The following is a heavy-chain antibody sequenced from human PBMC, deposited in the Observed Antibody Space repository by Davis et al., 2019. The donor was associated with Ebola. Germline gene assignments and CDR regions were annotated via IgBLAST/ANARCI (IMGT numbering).Heavy chain of an antibody. CDR1: GYSFTSYW. CDR2: IYPGDSDT. J-gene: IGHJ4*02. CDR3: ARLRVYSSSWSFYY. V-gene: IGHV5-51*01. Sequence: KVSCKGSGYSFTSYWIGWVRQMLGKGLEWMGIIYPGDSDTRYSPSFQGQVTISADKSISTAYLQWSSLKASDTAMYYCARLRVYSSSWSFYYWGQGTLVTVSS. D-gene: IGHD6-13*01.